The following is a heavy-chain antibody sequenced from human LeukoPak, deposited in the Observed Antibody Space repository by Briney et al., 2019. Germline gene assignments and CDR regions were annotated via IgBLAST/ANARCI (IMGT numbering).Heavy chain of an antibody. CDR3: ASENCSSTSCTAYFDY. D-gene: IGHD2-2*01. J-gene: IGHJ4*02. V-gene: IGHV1-2*02. CDR1: GYTFTGYY. Sequence: ASVKVSCKASGYTFTGYYMHWVRQAPGQGLEWMGWINPNSGGTNYAQKFQGRVTMTRDTSISTAYMELSRLRSDDTAVYYWASENCSSTSCTAYFDYWGQGTLVTVSS. CDR2: INPNSGGT.